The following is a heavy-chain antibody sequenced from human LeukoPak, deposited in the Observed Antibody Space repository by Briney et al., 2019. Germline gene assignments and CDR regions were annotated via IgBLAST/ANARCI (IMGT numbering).Heavy chain of an antibody. CDR3: TRDLMDYDVSTGLHHYYMDV. Sequence: GGSLRLSCAASGFTFSDYYMSWIRQAPGKGLEWVAVIDSGGSTYYADSVRGRFTISRDNAKNTLYLQMNTLRVEDTAVYYCTRDLMDYDVSTGLHHYYMDVWGQGTTVTVSS. CDR1: GFTFSDYY. CDR2: IDSGGST. V-gene: IGHV3-66*01. J-gene: IGHJ6*02. D-gene: IGHD3-9*01.